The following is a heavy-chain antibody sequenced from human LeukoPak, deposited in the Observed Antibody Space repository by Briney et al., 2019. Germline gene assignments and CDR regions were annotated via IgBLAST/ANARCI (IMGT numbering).Heavy chain of an antibody. Sequence: GGSLRLSCAASGFTFSSYEMNWVRQAPGKGLERVSYISSSGSTIYYADSVKGRFTISRDNAKNSLYLQMNSLRAEDTAVYYCARSPRGYSFYFDYWGQGTLVTVSS. D-gene: IGHD3-22*01. CDR2: ISSSGSTI. CDR1: GFTFSSYE. CDR3: ARSPRGYSFYFDY. V-gene: IGHV3-48*03. J-gene: IGHJ4*02.